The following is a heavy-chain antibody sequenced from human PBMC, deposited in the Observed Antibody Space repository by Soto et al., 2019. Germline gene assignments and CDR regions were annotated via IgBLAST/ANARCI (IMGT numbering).Heavy chain of an antibody. Sequence: ELQLMESGGDLVQPGGSLRLSCAASGFTFTNYAMSWVRQPPGRGLEWVSFISGSGGSTHYAGSVRGRFTFSRDNSKNMLYLQMNNLRAEDTAVYYCAKDLKYCATTSCYGNDAFDIWGQGTMVTVSS. CDR2: ISGSGGST. J-gene: IGHJ3*02. CDR3: AKDLKYCATTSCYGNDAFDI. V-gene: IGHV3-23*01. D-gene: IGHD2-2*01. CDR1: GFTFTNYA.